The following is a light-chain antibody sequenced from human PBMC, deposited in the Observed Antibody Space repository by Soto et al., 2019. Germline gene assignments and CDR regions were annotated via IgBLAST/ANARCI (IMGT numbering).Light chain of an antibody. V-gene: IGKV3-20*01. CDR1: QSVSSNY. CDR2: GAS. Sequence: SVLTQSPGTLSLSPGERATLSCRASQSVSSNYLAWYQQNPGRAPRLLIYGASTRASGIPDRFSGSGSGTDFTLTISRLEPEVSSVYYCQQYGSSPTWTFGQGTKVDMK. CDR3: QQYGSSPTWT. J-gene: IGKJ1*01.